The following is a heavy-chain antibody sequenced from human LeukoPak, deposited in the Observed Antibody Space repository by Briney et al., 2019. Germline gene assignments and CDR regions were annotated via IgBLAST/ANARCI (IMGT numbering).Heavy chain of an antibody. CDR1: GFTFSSYG. V-gene: IGHV3-30*02. D-gene: IGHD3-10*01. CDR3: ARVPYGNYHYYYMDV. Sequence: GGSLRLSCAASGFTFSSYGIHWVRQAPGKGLEWVAFIRYDGSNKYYADSVKGRFTISRDNSKNTVYLQMNSLRAEDTAVYYCARVPYGNYHYYYMDVWGKGTTVTVSS. J-gene: IGHJ6*03. CDR2: IRYDGSNK.